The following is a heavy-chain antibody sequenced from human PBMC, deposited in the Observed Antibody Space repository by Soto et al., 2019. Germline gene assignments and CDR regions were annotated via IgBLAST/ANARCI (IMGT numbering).Heavy chain of an antibody. CDR1: GVSFSSYA. CDR2: IIPISGPT. J-gene: IGHJ4*02. Sequence: QVQLVQSGAEVKKPGSSVRVSCKPSGVSFSSYAINWVRQAPGQGLEWMGAIIPISGPTNYAQKFQGRVTIIADESTSTVFMELSSLRSEDTAVYYCATTDAPLGPRWGQGTLVSVSS. V-gene: IGHV1-69*01. CDR3: ATTDAPLGPR.